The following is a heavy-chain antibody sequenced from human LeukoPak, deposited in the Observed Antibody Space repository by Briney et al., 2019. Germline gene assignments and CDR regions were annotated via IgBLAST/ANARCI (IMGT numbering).Heavy chain of an antibody. CDR1: GGSISSYY. D-gene: IGHD3-10*01. CDR3: ARVRYGSGSYYFDN. CDR2: VFYSGST. V-gene: IGHV4-59*01. Sequence: PSETLSLTCSISGGSISSYYWSWIRQPPGKGLDWIGYVFYSGSTNYSPSLKSRVTVSVDTSKNQFSLILTSVTAADTAVYYCARVRYGSGSYYFDNWGQGTLVTVSS. J-gene: IGHJ4*02.